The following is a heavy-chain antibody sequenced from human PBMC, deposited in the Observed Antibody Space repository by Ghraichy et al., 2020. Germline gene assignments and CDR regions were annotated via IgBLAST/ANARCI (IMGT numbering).Heavy chain of an antibody. CDR1: GFTFNKYS. J-gene: IGHJ4*02. Sequence: GGSLRLSCAASGFTFNKYSMNWARQAPGKGLEWISHITSSGDAAYYADSVKGRFTISRDNAKNSLYLQMNSLRDEDTAVYYCARDYNYHFDYWGQGTLVTVSS. CDR2: ITSSGDAA. D-gene: IGHD5-24*01. V-gene: IGHV3-48*02. CDR3: ARDYNYHFDY.